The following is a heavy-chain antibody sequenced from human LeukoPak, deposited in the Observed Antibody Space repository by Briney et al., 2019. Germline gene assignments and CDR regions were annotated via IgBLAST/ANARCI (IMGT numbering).Heavy chain of an antibody. CDR1: GFTFSAYT. D-gene: IGHD1-26*01. CDR3: ARVTAGATLENYYYYYMDV. V-gene: IGHV3-21*01. Sequence: GGSLRLSCAASGFTFSAYTINWVRQAPGKGLAWVSSITSSGLYIHYADSVKGRFTISRDNAKNSLYLQMNSLGAEDTAVYYCARVTAGATLENYYYYYMDVWGKGTTVTVSS. J-gene: IGHJ6*03. CDR2: ITSSGLYI.